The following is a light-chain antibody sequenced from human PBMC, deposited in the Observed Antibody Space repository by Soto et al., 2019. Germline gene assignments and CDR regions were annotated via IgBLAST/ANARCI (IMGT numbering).Light chain of an antibody. CDR1: SRDVDAYDF. CDR3: CSFPGSFYD. V-gene: IGLV2-11*01. CDR2: DVS. Sequence: SALTQPRSVSGSPGQSVAISCTGTSRDVDAYDFVCWYQHHTGKAPELIISDVSKRPSGVCHRFSGSKPGNSASLTSRWLQAEDEADYFCCSFPGSFYDYXTGSKLTGL. J-gene: IGLJ1*01.